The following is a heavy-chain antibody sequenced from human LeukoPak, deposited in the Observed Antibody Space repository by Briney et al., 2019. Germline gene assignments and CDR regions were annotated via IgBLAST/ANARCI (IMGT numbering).Heavy chain of an antibody. CDR1: GFTFSSYS. Sequence: PGGSLRLSCAASGFTFSSYSMTWVRQAPGKGLEWVSSISSSSSYIYYADSVKGRFTISRDNAKNSLYLQMNSLRAEDTAVYYCARDLITMISLRGQGTLVTVSS. J-gene: IGHJ4*02. CDR2: ISSSSSYI. V-gene: IGHV3-21*01. D-gene: IGHD3-22*01. CDR3: ARDLITMISL.